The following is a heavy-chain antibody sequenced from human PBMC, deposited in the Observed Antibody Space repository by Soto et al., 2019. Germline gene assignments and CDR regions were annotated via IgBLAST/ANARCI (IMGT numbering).Heavy chain of an antibody. J-gene: IGHJ4*02. CDR3: ARAISGGSWYIDY. CDR1: GGSFSGYY. V-gene: IGHV4-34*09. D-gene: IGHD2-15*01. Sequence: SETLSLTCAVYGGSFSGYYWSWIRQPPGKGLEWIWEINYSGSTNYNPSLKSRVTISVDTSKNQFSLKLSSVTAADTAVYYCARAISGGSWYIDYWGQGTLVTVSS. CDR2: INYSGST.